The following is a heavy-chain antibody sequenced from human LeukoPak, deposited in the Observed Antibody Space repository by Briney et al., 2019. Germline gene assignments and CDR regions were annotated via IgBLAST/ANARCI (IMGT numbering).Heavy chain of an antibody. CDR3: AKLLGTVTTYDN. V-gene: IGHV3-7*01. CDR1: GFTFSYNW. J-gene: IGHJ4*02. CDR2: IRPDGSEE. Sequence: GGSLRLSCTASGFTFSYNWMSWVRQAPGKGLEWVASIRPDGSEEYYMDSVKGRFTISRDNAKNSLYLQMNSLRAEDTALYYCAKLLGTVTTYDNWGQGTLVTVSS. D-gene: IGHD1-7*01.